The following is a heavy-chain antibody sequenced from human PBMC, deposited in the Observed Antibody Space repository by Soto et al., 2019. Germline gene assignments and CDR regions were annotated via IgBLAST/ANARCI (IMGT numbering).Heavy chain of an antibody. CDR3: ARDLYCSSTSCYKWAWFDP. CDR2: ISSSSSYI. J-gene: IGHJ5*02. V-gene: IGHV3-21*01. CDR1: GFTFSSYS. Sequence: EVQLVESGGGLVKPGGSLRLSCAASGFTFSSYSMNWVRQAPGKGLEWVSSISSSSSYIYYADSVKGRFTISRDNAKNSLYLQMNSLRAEDTAVYYCARDLYCSSTSCYKWAWFDPWGQGTLVTVSS. D-gene: IGHD2-2*02.